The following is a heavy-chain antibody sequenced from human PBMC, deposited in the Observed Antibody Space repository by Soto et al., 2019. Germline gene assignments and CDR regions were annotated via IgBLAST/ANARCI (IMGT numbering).Heavy chain of an antibody. J-gene: IGHJ5*02. CDR1: GYTFTSYG. CDR3: ARVEVVVAATLSGWFDP. V-gene: IGHV1-18*01. D-gene: IGHD2-15*01. Sequence: QVQLVQSGAEVKKPGASVKVSCKASGYTFTSYGISWVRQAPGQGLEWMGWMSAYNGNTNYAQKLQGRVTMTTDTSTSTAYMELRSLRSDDTAVYYCARVEVVVAATLSGWFDPWGQGTLVTVSS. CDR2: MSAYNGNT.